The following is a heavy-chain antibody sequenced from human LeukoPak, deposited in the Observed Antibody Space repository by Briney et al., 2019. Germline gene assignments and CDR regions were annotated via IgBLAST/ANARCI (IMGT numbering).Heavy chain of an antibody. CDR1: GGSFSSYY. J-gene: IGHJ6*03. D-gene: IGHD2-2*01. CDR3: ARCTSSYYYYMDV. Sequence: SETLSLTCAVYGGSFSSYYWSWIRQPAGKGLEWIGRIYTSGSTNYNPSLKSRVTMSVDTSKNQFSLKLSSVTAADTAVYYCARCTSSYYYYMDVWGKGTTVTVSS. V-gene: IGHV4-59*10. CDR2: IYTSGST.